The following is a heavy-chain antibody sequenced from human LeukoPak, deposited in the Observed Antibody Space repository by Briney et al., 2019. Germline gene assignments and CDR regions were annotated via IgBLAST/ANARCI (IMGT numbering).Heavy chain of an antibody. CDR1: GFTFSSYA. Sequence: GGSLRLSCAASGFTFSSYAMSWVRQAPGKGLEWVSAISSSGGSTYYADSVKGRLTISRDNSKNTLYLQMNSLRAEDTAVYYCAKGPYAGVYYFDYWGQGTLVTVSS. J-gene: IGHJ4*02. CDR2: ISSSGGST. D-gene: IGHD2-2*01. V-gene: IGHV3-23*01. CDR3: AKGPYAGVYYFDY.